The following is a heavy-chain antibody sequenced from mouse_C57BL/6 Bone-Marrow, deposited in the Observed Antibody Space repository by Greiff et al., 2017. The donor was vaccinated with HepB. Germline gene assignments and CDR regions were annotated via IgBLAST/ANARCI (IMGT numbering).Heavy chain of an antibody. Sequence: VKLVESGAELVKPGASVKLSCKASGYTFTEYTIHWVKQRSGQGLEWIGWFYPGSGSIKYNEKFKDKATLTADKSSSTVYMELSRLTSEDSAVYFCARQIYYGKEYYFDYWGQGTTLTVSS. CDR3: ARQIYYGKEYYFDY. D-gene: IGHD2-1*01. CDR2: FYPGSGSI. CDR1: GYTFTEYT. V-gene: IGHV1-62-2*01. J-gene: IGHJ2*01.